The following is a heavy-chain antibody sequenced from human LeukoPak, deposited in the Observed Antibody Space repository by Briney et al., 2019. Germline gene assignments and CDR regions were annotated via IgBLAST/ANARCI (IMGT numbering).Heavy chain of an antibody. D-gene: IGHD1-26*01. CDR3: ARVGRTGYSGSFHFDY. J-gene: IGHJ4*02. CDR1: GGSLSDKY. V-gene: IGHV4-34*01. CDR2: INNSGRT. Sequence: PSETLSLTCAVYGGSLSDKYWSWIRQSPGKGLEWIGEINNSGRTNHNPSLKGRVTLSVDTSKNQFSLKLSSVTAADTAVYYCARVGRTGYSGSFHFDYWGQGTLVTVSS.